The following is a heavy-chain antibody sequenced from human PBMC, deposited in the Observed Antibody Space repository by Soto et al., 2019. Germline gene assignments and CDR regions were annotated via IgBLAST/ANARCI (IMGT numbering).Heavy chain of an antibody. CDR1: GGSISSYY. CDR2: IYYSGST. Sequence: SETLSLTCTVSGGSISSYYWSWIRQPPGKGLEWIGYIYYSGSTNYNPSLKSRVTISVDTSKNQFSLKLSSVTAADTAVYFCARFIMVRGVIITSRFYMDVWGKGTTVTVSS. J-gene: IGHJ6*03. D-gene: IGHD3-10*01. CDR3: ARFIMVRGVIITSRFYMDV. V-gene: IGHV4-59*01.